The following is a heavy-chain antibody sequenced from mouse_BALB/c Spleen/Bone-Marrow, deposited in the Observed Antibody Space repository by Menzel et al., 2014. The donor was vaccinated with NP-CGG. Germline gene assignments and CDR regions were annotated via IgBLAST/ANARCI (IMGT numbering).Heavy chain of an antibody. CDR1: GFNIKDTY. V-gene: IGHV14-3*02. Sequence: EVKLMESGAELVKPGASVKLSCTASGFNIKDTYMHWVKQRPEQGLEWIGRIDPANGNTKYDPKFQGKATITADTSSSTAYLQLSRLTSEDTAVYYCAGASYYAMDYWGQGTSVTVSS. CDR3: AGASYYAMDY. J-gene: IGHJ4*01. CDR2: IDPANGNT.